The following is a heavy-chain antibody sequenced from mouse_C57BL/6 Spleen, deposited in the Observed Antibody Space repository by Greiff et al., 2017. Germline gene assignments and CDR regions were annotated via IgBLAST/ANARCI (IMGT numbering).Heavy chain of an antibody. J-gene: IGHJ4*01. CDR1: GYAFTNYL. Sequence: VQLQQSGAELVRPGTSVKVSCKASGYAFTNYLIEWVKQRPGQGLEWIGVINPGSGGTNYNEKFKGKATLTADKSSSTAYMQLSSLTSEDSAVDCCARKGLYDYDRGDAMDYWGQGTSVTVSS. D-gene: IGHD2-4*01. CDR2: INPGSGGT. V-gene: IGHV1-54*01. CDR3: ARKGLYDYDRGDAMDY.